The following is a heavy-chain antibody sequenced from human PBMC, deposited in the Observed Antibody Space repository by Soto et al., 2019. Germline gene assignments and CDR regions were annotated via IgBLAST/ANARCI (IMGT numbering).Heavy chain of an antibody. CDR1: GFTVSNKY. J-gene: IGHJ4*02. V-gene: IGHV3-53*02. CDR3: ARDVPLDY. CDR2: IYSDGGT. Sequence: EVQLVGTGGGLIQPGGSLRLSCAASGFTVSNKYLSWVRQAPGKGLEWVSVIYSDGGTYYADSVKGRFRISRDNSKNTLDLQMNSLRAEDTAVYYCARDVPLDYWGQGTLVTVSS. D-gene: IGHD2-2*01.